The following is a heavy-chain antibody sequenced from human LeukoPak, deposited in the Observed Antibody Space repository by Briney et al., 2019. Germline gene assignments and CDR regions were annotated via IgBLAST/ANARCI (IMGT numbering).Heavy chain of an antibody. CDR3: ARDHYDSSGSDY. CDR1: GFTVSSNY. J-gene: IGHJ4*02. Sequence: GGSLRLSCAASGFTVSSNYMSWVRQAPGKGLEWVSVIYSGGSTYYADSVKGRFTIFRDNSKNTLYLQMNSPRAEDTAVYYCARDHYDSSGSDYWGQGTLVTVSS. D-gene: IGHD3-22*01. V-gene: IGHV3-53*01. CDR2: IYSGGST.